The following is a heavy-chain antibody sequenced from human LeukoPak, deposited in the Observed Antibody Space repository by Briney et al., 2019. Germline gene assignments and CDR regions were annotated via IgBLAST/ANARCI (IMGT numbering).Heavy chain of an antibody. CDR1: GGSFSGYY. D-gene: IGHD3-9*01. J-gene: IGHJ4*02. V-gene: IGHV4-34*01. Sequence: SETLSLTCAVYGGSFSGYYWSWIRQPPGKGLEWIGEINHSGSTNYNPSLKSRATISVDTSKNQFSLKLSSVTAADTAVYYCARFYDILTGYHSDYWGQGTLVTVSS. CDR2: INHSGST. CDR3: ARFYDILTGYHSDY.